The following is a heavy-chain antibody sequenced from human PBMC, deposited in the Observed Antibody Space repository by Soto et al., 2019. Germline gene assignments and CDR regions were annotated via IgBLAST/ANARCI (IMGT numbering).Heavy chain of an antibody. V-gene: IGHV3-48*02. CDR1: GFSFSNYN. CDR2: INGGSDSI. Sequence: PGGSLRLSCAASGFSFSNYNVNWLRQAPGKGLEWLSYINGGSDSIYYADSVRGRFTISRDNAKSSLYLEMNSLREVDTAVYYCARDDYDNIDSSWGQGTLVTVSS. CDR3: ARDDYDNIDSS. D-gene: IGHD3-22*01. J-gene: IGHJ4*02.